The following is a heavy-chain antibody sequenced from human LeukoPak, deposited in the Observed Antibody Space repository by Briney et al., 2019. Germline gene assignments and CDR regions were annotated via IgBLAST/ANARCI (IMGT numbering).Heavy chain of an antibody. J-gene: IGHJ5*02. Sequence: GESLKISCKGSGYSINNYWIGWVRQMPGKGLEWMGIIYPADSDIRYSPSFQGQVTISADKSISTAYLQWSSLKASDTAMYYCARQEYCSGGSCYTWFDPWCQGTLVTVSS. CDR2: IYPADSDI. CDR3: ARQEYCSGGSCYTWFDP. V-gene: IGHV5-51*01. D-gene: IGHD2-15*01. CDR1: GYSINNYW.